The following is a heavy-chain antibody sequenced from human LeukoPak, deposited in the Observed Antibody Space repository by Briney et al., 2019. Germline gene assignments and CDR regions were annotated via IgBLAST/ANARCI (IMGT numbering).Heavy chain of an antibody. J-gene: IGHJ4*01. CDR2: ICNSGTT. V-gene: IGHV4-39*01. D-gene: IGHD3-10*01. CDR3: ASRVYGLGSFNY. Sequence: TASETLSLTCTVSGDPISSTSYYWDWIRQPPGKGLEWIGSICNSGTTYYNPSLKSRVTISVDTSKNQFSLKVSSVTAADTAVYYCASRVYGLGSFNYWGQGTLVTVSS. CDR1: GDPISSTSYY.